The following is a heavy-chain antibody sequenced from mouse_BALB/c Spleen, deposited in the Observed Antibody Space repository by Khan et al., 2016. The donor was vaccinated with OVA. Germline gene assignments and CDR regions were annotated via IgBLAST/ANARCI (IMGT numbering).Heavy chain of an antibody. V-gene: IGHV1S136*01. CDR3: TRRAMFFDY. CDR1: GYTFTSYV. J-gene: IGHJ2*01. CDR2: INPYSDGT. Sequence: VQLQQSGPELVKPGASVKMSCTASGYTFTSYVMHWVKQKPGQGLEWIGYINPYSDGTKYNEKLKGKATLTSDRSSSTAYMELSSLTSEDSAVYYCTRRAMFFDYWGQGTTLTVSS.